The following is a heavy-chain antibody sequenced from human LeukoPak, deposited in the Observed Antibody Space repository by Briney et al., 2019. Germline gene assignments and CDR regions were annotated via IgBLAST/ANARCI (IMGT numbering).Heavy chain of an antibody. J-gene: IGHJ4*02. CDR1: GFTFSLFA. Sequence: GGSLRLSCAASGFTFSLFAMHWVRQAPGKGLEWVSAISGSGGATYHADAESVKCRFTISRDNSKNALYLEINNLRAEDTAVYYCAKDGYNYDSSGHFDYWGQGTLVTVSS. D-gene: IGHD3-22*01. V-gene: IGHV3-23*01. CDR3: AKDGYNYDSSGHFDY. CDR2: ISGSGGAT.